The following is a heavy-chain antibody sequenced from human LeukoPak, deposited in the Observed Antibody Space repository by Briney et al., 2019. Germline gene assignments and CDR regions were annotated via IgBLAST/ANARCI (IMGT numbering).Heavy chain of an antibody. CDR3: ARDCSSTSCPQYYYYYMDV. V-gene: IGHV1-18*01. Sequence: ASVKVSCKASGYTFTSYGISWVRQAPGRGLEWMGWISAYNGNTNYAQKLQGRVTMTTDTSTSTAYMELRSLRSDDTAVYYCARDCSSTSCPQYYYYYMDVWGKGTTVTVSS. CDR1: GYTFTSYG. D-gene: IGHD2-2*01. J-gene: IGHJ6*03. CDR2: ISAYNGNT.